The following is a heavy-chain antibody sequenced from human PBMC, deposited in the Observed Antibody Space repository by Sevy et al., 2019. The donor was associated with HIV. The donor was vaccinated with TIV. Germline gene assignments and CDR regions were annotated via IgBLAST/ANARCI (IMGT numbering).Heavy chain of an antibody. D-gene: IGHD3-22*01. CDR3: ARDLYYYDSSGYPGGALDI. J-gene: IGHJ3*02. CDR2: IYSSGST. CDR1: GGSISSYY. Sequence: SETLSLTCTVSGGSISSYYWSWIRQPAGKGLEWIGRIYSSGSTNSNPSLKSRVTMSVDTSKNQFSLKLSSVTAADTAVYYRARDLYYYDSSGYPGGALDIWGQGTMVTVSS. V-gene: IGHV4-4*07.